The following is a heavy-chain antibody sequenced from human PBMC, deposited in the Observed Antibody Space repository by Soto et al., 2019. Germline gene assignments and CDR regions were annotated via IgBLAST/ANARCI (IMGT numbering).Heavy chain of an antibody. J-gene: IGHJ3*02. D-gene: IGHD3-3*01. CDR2: IYYSGST. CDR1: GGYISSGGYY. V-gene: IGHV4-31*03. CDR3: ARRNYDFWSGYPDDAFDI. Sequence: PSETLSLTCTVSGGYISSGGYYWSWIRQHPGKGLEWIGYIYYSGSTYYNPSLKSRVTISVDTSKNQFSLKLSSVTAADTAVYYCARRNYDFWSGYPDDAFDIWGQGTMVTVSS.